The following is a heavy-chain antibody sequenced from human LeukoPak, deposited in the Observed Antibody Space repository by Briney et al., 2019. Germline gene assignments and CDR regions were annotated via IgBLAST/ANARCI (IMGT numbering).Heavy chain of an antibody. V-gene: IGHV1-18*01. J-gene: IGHJ4*02. CDR1: GYTFTSYG. D-gene: IGHD3-9*01. Sequence: GASVKVSCKASGYTFTSYGISWVRQAPGQGLEWMGWISAYNGNTNYAQKLQGRVTMTTDTSTSTAYMELRSLRSDDTAVYYCARAEADILTGYYESFDYWGQGTLVTVSS. CDR3: ARAEADILTGYYESFDY. CDR2: ISAYNGNT.